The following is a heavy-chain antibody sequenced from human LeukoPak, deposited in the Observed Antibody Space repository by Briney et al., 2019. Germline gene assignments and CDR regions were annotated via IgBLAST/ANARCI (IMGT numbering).Heavy chain of an antibody. Sequence: SRSLRLSCAASGFTFSSYGMHWVRQAPGKGLEWVAVISYDGSNKYYADSVKGRFTISRDNSKNTLYLQMNSLRAEDTAVYYCAVTKNTVTTAFDYWGQGTLVTVSS. CDR2: ISYDGSNK. J-gene: IGHJ4*02. CDR1: GFTFSSYG. D-gene: IGHD4-17*01. CDR3: AVTKNTVTTAFDY. V-gene: IGHV3-30*03.